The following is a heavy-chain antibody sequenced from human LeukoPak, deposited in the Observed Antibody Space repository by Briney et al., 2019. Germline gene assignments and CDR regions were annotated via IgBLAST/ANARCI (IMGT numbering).Heavy chain of an antibody. Sequence: GGSLRLSCAASEFTFNSFFLNWVRLTPGRELEWVACISQDGSETFYMDSVRGRFTISRDNTKNSLYLQMNSLIAEDTAVYFCVRDLGHSRHYFEFWGQGALVTVSS. D-gene: IGHD7-27*01. J-gene: IGHJ4*02. CDR1: EFTFNSFF. CDR3: VRDLGHSRHYFEF. CDR2: ISQDGSET. V-gene: IGHV3-7*01.